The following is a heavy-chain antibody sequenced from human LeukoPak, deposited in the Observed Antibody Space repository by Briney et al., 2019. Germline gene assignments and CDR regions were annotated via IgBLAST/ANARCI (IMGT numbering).Heavy chain of an antibody. V-gene: IGHV3-7*01. CDR2: VGRDGSEK. CDR3: AKVGTWELQRVFEN. CDR1: GFTFSDYW. Sequence: GGSLRLSCAASGFTFSDYWMTWVRQLPGKGLEWVANVGRDGSEKNYVDSVEGRFTISRDNAKKSLDLEMNSLRVEDTALHYCAKVGTWELQRVFENWGQGTLVTVSS. J-gene: IGHJ4*02. D-gene: IGHD1-26*01.